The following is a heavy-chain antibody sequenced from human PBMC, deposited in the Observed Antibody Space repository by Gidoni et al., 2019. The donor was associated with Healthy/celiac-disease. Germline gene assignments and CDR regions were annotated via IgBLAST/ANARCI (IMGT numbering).Heavy chain of an antibody. CDR2: IYYSGST. CDR1: GGPIGSYY. CDR3: ARDSGGAVAVDYGMDV. Sequence: QVQLQESGPGLVKPSETLSLTCTVSGGPIGSYYWSWIRQPPGKGLEWIGYIYYSGSTNYNPSLKSRVTISVDTSKNQFSLKLSSVTAADTAVYYCARDSGGAVAVDYGMDVWGQGTTVTVSS. D-gene: IGHD6-19*01. V-gene: IGHV4-59*01. J-gene: IGHJ6*02.